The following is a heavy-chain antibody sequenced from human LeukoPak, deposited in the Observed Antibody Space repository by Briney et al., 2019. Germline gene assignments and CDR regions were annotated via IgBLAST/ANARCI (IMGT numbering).Heavy chain of an antibody. V-gene: IGHV4-39*01. CDR3: ASADPLYYDILTGWDPFFDY. CDR1: GGSISSSSYY. J-gene: IGHJ4*02. D-gene: IGHD3-9*01. Sequence: SETLSLTCTVSGGSISSSSYYWGWIRQPPGKGLEWIGSIYHSGSTYYNPSLKSRVTIDTSKNQFSLKLSSATAADTAVYYCASADPLYYDILTGWDPFFDYWGRGTLVTVSS. CDR2: IYHSGST.